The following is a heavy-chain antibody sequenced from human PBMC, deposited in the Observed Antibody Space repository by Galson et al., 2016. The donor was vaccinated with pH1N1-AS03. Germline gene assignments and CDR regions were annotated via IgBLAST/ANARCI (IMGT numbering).Heavy chain of an antibody. CDR3: AAGSPAPFDY. CDR2: IYYTGTT. CDR1: TGSISSYY. Sequence: ETLSLTCTFSTGSISSYYLSWIRQPPGKGLEWIGYIYYTGTTKYNPSLKSRVTISVDTSKNQFSLKLSSVTAADTAVYYCAAGSPAPFDYWGQGTLFTVSS. J-gene: IGHJ4*02. V-gene: IGHV4-59*01.